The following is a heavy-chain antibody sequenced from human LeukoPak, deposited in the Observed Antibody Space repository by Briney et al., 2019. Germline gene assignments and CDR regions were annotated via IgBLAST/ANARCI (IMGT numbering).Heavy chain of an antibody. V-gene: IGHV4-59*01. Sequence: SETLSLTCTVSGGSISSYYWSWIRQPPGKGLEWIGYIYYSGTTNYNPSLKSRVTISVDTSKNQFSLKLSSVTAADTAVYYCARSHSSGLEFDYWGQGTLVTVSS. CDR1: GGSISSYY. D-gene: IGHD6-19*01. J-gene: IGHJ4*02. CDR3: ARSHSSGLEFDY. CDR2: IYYSGTT.